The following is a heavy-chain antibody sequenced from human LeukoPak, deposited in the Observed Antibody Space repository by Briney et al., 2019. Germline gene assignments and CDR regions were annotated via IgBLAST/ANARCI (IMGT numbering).Heavy chain of an antibody. CDR2: INPSGGST. CDR3: ARVEAARALTY. J-gene: IGHJ4*02. CDR1: GYTFTSYY. V-gene: IGHV1-46*01. Sequence: GASVKVFCKASGYTFTSYYMHWVRQAPGQGLEWMGIINPSGGSTSYAQKFQGRVTMTRDMSTSTVYMELSSLRSEDTAVYYCARVEAARALTYWGQGTLVTVSS. D-gene: IGHD6-6*01.